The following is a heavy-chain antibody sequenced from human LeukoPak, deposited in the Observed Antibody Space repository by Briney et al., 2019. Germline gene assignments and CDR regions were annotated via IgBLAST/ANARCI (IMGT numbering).Heavy chain of an antibody. V-gene: IGHV1-2*06. Sequence: ASAKVSCKASGYTFTAYYMHWVRQVPGQGLEWMGRINSNSGDTDYAQKFQGRVIMTRDTSISTAYMEVSRLRSDDTAVYYCARVDSGHDYGPSWGQGTTVTVSS. CDR1: GYTFTAYY. CDR3: ARVDSGHDYGPS. J-gene: IGHJ3*01. CDR2: INSNSGDT. D-gene: IGHD5-12*01.